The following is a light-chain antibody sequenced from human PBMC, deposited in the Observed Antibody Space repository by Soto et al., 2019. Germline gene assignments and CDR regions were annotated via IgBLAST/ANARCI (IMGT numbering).Light chain of an antibody. CDR1: QTVLYSSNNKNH. V-gene: IGKV4-1*01. CDR3: QQYYSTPRT. J-gene: IGKJ1*01. CDR2: WAS. Sequence: DIVMTQSPDSLSVSLGERATINCKSSQTVLYSSNNKNHLAWYQQRPGQPPKLLFSWASTRESGVPDRFSASGSWTDFTLSIGSVQAEDVAVYYCQQYYSTPRTFGQGTKVEIK.